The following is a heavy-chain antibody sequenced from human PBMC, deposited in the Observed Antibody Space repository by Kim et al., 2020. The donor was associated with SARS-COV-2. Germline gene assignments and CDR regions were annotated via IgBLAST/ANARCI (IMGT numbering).Heavy chain of an antibody. CDR3: ARLRGNVLTGYHFDY. V-gene: IGHV5-10-1*01. J-gene: IGHJ4*02. Sequence: GESLKISCQASGYNFGTFSISWVRQTPEKGLEWLGRIDPDDSHSQYSPSFQGHVTFSADKSLTTAYVQWSSLKASDSGIYYCARLRGNVLTGYHFDYWGQ. D-gene: IGHD3-9*01. CDR2: IDPDDSHS. CDR1: GYNFGTFS.